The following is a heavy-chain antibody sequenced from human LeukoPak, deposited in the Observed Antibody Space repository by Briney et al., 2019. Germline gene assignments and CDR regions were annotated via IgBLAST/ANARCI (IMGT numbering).Heavy chain of an antibody. V-gene: IGHV3-23*01. CDR3: AAPRVGSGSYYRGSYYYGMDV. CDR2: ISGSGGST. J-gene: IGHJ6*04. Sequence: SGGSLRLSCAASGFTFSSYAMSWVRQAPGKGLEWVSAISGSGGSTYCADSVKGRFTISRDNSKNTLYLQMNSLRAEDTAVYYCAAPRVGSGSYYRGSYYYGMDVWGKGTTVTVSS. CDR1: GFTFSSYA. D-gene: IGHD3-10*01.